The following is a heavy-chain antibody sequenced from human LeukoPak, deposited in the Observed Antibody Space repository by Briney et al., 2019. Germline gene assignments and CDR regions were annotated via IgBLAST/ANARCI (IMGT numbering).Heavy chain of an antibody. CDR2: IIPIFGTA. CDR1: GGTFSSYA. D-gene: IGHD3-22*01. V-gene: IGHV1-69*05. CDR3: ARDSVHGYYDSSGYSALFDY. J-gene: IGHJ4*02. Sequence: ASVKVSCKASGGTFSSYAISWVRQAPGQGLEWMGGIIPIFGTANYAQKFQGRVTITTDESTSTAYMELSSLRAEDTAVYYCARDSVHGYYDSSGYSALFDYWGQGTLVTVSS.